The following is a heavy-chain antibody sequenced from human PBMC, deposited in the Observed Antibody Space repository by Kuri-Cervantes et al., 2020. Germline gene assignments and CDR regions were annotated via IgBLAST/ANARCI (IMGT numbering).Heavy chain of an antibody. CDR3: ARMERNDYGDYGYFDY. CDR1: GGSISSSNW. J-gene: IGHJ4*02. CDR2: IYHSGST. Sequence: GSLRLSCAVSGGSISSSNWWSWVRQPPGKGLEWIREIYHSGSTNYNPSLKSRVTISVDKSKNQFSLKLSSVTAADTAVYYCARMERNDYGDYGYFDYWGQGTLVTVSS. D-gene: IGHD4-17*01. V-gene: IGHV4-4*02.